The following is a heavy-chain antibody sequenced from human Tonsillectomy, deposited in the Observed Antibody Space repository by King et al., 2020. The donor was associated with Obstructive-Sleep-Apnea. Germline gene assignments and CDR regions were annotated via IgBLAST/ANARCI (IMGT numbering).Heavy chain of an antibody. CDR2: ISSSSSYT. V-gene: IGHV3-11*06. Sequence: VQLVESGGGLVKPGGSLRLSCAASGFTFSDYYMSWIRQAPGKGLEWVSYISSSSSYTNYADSVKGRFTISRDNAKNSLYLQMNSLRAEDTAVYYCARGRGNYDVWGGYYLAGDFDYWGQGTLVTVSS. CDR3: ARGRGNYDVWGGYYLAGDFDY. J-gene: IGHJ4*02. CDR1: GFTFSDYY. D-gene: IGHD3-3*01.